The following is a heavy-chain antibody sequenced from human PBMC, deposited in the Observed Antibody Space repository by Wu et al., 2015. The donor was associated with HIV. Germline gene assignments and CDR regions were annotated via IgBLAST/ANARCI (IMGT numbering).Heavy chain of an antibody. CDR3: ARGWRYYGSGKEPGPNYFDY. Sequence: QVQLVQSGAEVKKPGASVKVSCKASGYTFTSYGISWVRQAPGQGLEWMGWISAYNGNTNYAQKLQGRVTMTTDTSTSTAYMELRSLRSDDTAVYYCARGWRYYGSGKEPGPNYFDYWGQGTLGSTVSS. D-gene: IGHD3-10*01. CDR1: GYTFTSYG. J-gene: IGHJ4*02. V-gene: IGHV1-18*01. CDR2: ISAYNGNT.